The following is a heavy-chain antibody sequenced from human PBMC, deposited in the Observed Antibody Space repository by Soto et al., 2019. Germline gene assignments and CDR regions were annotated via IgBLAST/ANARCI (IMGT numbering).Heavy chain of an antibody. Sequence: GASVKVSCKASVYTFSSYAMHWVRQAPGQRLEWMGWINAGYGNTKSSQKFQDRVTISRDTSASTAYMELTSLRSEDTAVYYCARDTGDGTFDFWGQGTLVTVS. CDR1: VYTFSSYA. J-gene: IGHJ4*02. D-gene: IGHD7-27*01. CDR2: INAGYGNT. CDR3: ARDTGDGTFDF. V-gene: IGHV1-3*01.